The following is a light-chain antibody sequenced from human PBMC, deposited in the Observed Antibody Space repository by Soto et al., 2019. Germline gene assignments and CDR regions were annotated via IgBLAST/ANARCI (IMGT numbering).Light chain of an antibody. CDR2: DAS. J-gene: IGKJ3*01. CDR3: QQYGSSPFT. CDR1: QSVSSY. Sequence: EIVLTQSPATLSLSPGERATLSCRASQSVSSYLAWYQQKPGQAPRLLIYDASNRATGIPARFSGSGSGTDFTLTISSLEPEDFAVFYCQQYGSSPFTFGPGTKLDIQ. V-gene: IGKV3-11*01.